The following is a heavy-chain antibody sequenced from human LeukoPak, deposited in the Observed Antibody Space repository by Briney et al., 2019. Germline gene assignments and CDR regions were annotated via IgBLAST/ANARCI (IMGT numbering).Heavy chain of an antibody. J-gene: IGHJ4*02. Sequence: PGGSLRLSCAASGFTFNNYWMQWVRQSPGKGLEWVPVISDSGGITYYADSVKGRFTISRDNSKNTLFLQMNSLRAEDTAVYFCAKDARRTSGWYFFDYWGQGTLVTVSS. CDR2: ISDSGGIT. V-gene: IGHV3-23*01. CDR3: AKDARRTSGWYFFDY. CDR1: GFTFNNYW. D-gene: IGHD6-19*01.